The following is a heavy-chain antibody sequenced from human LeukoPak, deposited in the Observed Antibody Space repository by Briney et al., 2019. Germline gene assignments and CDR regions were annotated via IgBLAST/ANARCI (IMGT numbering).Heavy chain of an antibody. J-gene: IGHJ3*01. CDR3: AMVPYGDYLGAFEF. D-gene: IGHD4-17*01. CDR1: GFTFSHYG. V-gene: IGHV3-23*01. CDR2: ISGRGDTT. Sequence: GGSLRLSCAGSGFTFSHYGMTWVRQAPGKGLQWVSAISGRGDTTRYGESVKGRFTVSRDNSKNTLYLEMTNLRAEDAAVYFCAMVPYGDYLGAFEFWGQGTLVTVSS.